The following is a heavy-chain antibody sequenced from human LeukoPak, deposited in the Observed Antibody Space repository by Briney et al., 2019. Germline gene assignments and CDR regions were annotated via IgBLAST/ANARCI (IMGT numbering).Heavy chain of an antibody. CDR3: ARGPSGYSSSWYGGGYFDY. J-gene: IGHJ4*02. Sequence: TLSLTCTVSGASISSGSYCWGWLRQRAGKGLEWIGRIYTSGSTNYNPSLKRRVTISVDTSKNHFSLKLSSVTAADTAVYYCARGPSGYSSSWYGGGYFDYWGQGTLVTVSS. CDR1: GASISSGSYC. V-gene: IGHV4-61*02. CDR2: IYTSGST. D-gene: IGHD6-13*01.